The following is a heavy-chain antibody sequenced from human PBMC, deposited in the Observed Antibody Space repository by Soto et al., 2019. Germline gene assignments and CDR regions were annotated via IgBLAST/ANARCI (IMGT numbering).Heavy chain of an antibody. D-gene: IGHD1-26*01. Sequence: SETLSLTCTVSGGSISSFYWSWLRQPPGKGLEWIGHIYYRGSTSYNPSLRSRSTISVDTSNNQFSLKLNSVTTADTAVYYCARDGREASGMDVWGQGTKVTVSS. V-gene: IGHV4-59*01. CDR2: IYYRGST. CDR1: GGSISSFY. CDR3: ARDGREASGMDV. J-gene: IGHJ6*02.